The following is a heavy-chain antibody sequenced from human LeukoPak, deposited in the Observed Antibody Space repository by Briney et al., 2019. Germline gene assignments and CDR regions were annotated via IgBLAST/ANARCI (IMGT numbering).Heavy chain of an antibody. CDR2: ISSSSSYI. CDR1: GGSIRSSS. D-gene: IGHD3-3*01. V-gene: IGHV3-21*01. CDR3: ARGSGFLDY. Sequence: PSETLSLTCTVSGGSIRSSSYYWGWIRQAPGKGLEWVSSISSSSSYIYYADSVKGRFTISRDNAKNSLYLQMNSLRAEDTAVYYCARGSGFLDYWGQGTLVTVSS. J-gene: IGHJ4*02.